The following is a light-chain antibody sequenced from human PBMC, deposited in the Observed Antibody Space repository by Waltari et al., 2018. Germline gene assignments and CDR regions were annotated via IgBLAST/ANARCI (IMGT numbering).Light chain of an antibody. CDR2: DVT. CDR3: CSYAGSSTFA. V-gene: IGLV2-23*02. J-gene: IGLJ2*01. CDR1: SRYVWDYTY. Sequence: QSALTQPASVSGSPGQSITIPCTGTSRYVWDYTYCSWYQQPPGQAHKLMIYDVTKRPSGVSNRFSGSKSGNTASLTSSGLQAEDEGDYYCCSYAGSSTFAFGGGTKLTVL.